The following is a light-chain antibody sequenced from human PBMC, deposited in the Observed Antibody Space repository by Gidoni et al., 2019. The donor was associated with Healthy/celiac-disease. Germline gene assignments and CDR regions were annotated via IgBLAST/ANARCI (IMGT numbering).Light chain of an antibody. J-gene: IGKJ1*01. CDR2: AAS. CDR1: QSISSY. CDR3: KQSYSTPWA. V-gene: IGKV1-39*01. Sequence: DIQMTQSPSSLSASVGDRVTITCLASQSISSYLNWYQQKPGKAPKLLIYAASSLQSGVPSRFSGSGSGTDFTLTISSLQPEDFATYYCKQSYSTPWAFXQXTKVXIK.